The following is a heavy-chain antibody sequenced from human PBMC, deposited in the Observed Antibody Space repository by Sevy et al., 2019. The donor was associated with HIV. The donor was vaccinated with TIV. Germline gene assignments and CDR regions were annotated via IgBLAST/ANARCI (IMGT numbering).Heavy chain of an antibody. V-gene: IGHV3-30*04. CDR1: GFTFSEEA. CDR3: ARLSPCGGDCYYYDH. Sequence: GGSLRLSCAASGFTFSEEALHWVRQAPGKGLEWVAVMSYVGNSENYGDAAKGRFIISRENSKNTLYLDMNSLRPEDTALYYCARLSPCGGDCYYYDHWGQGTLVTVSS. CDR2: MSYVGNSE. J-gene: IGHJ4*02. D-gene: IGHD2-21*02.